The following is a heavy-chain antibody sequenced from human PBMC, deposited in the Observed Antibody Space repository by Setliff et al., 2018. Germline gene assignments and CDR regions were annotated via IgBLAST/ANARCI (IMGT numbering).Heavy chain of an antibody. CDR1: GFAFSNYE. D-gene: IGHD3-16*01. CDR2: ISNSDPTI. Sequence: HPGGSLRLSCAASGFAFSNYETNWVRQAPGKGLEWISYISNSDPTIYYADSVKGRFTVSSDNAKNSLYLQMTSLRVEDTAVYYCARGAFGNGLNFRYFDYWGQGTLVTVSS. J-gene: IGHJ4*02. V-gene: IGHV3-48*03. CDR3: ARGAFGNGLNFRYFDY.